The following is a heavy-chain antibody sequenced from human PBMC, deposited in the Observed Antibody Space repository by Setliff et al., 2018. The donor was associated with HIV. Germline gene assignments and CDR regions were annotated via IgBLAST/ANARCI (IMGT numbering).Heavy chain of an antibody. CDR3: ARHPGSTSNWYKGAFDF. V-gene: IGHV4-38-2*01. CDR1: GFTFRSYE. Sequence: GSLRLSCAASGFTFRSYEMNWVRQAPGKGLEWIGSIYHSGSTFYNPSLKSRVTLSLDTSKNQFSLKVKSVTAADTAMYYCARHPGSTSNWYKGAFDFWGQGRMVTVSS. D-gene: IGHD6-13*01. CDR2: IYHSGST. J-gene: IGHJ3*01.